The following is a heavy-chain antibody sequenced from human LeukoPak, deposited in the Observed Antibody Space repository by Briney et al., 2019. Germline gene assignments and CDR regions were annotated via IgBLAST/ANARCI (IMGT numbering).Heavy chain of an antibody. CDR3: ARDKVLNGFDI. J-gene: IGHJ3*02. Sequence: SQTLSLTRAISGDSFSSNTGIWNWVRQSPSRGLEWLGRTYYRSKWFIDYALSVKGRMTINPDTSKNQFSLQLNSVTPEDTAVYYCARDKVLNGFDIWGQGTMVTVSS. V-gene: IGHV6-1*01. CDR1: GDSFSSNTGI. CDR2: TYYRSKWFI. D-gene: IGHD2-8*02.